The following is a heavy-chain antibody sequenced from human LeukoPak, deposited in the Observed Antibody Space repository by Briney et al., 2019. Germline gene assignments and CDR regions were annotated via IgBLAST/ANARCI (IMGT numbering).Heavy chain of an antibody. V-gene: IGHV3-53*01. J-gene: IGHJ4*02. D-gene: IGHD3-22*01. CDR2: IYSGGST. Sequence: PGGSLRLCCAASGFTFSSYGMSWVRQAPGKGLEWVSVIYSGGSTYYADSVKGRFTISRDNSKNTLYLQMNSLRAEDTAVYYCAREVRSSGKIWGQGTLVTVSS. CDR1: GFTFSSYG. CDR3: AREVRSSGKI.